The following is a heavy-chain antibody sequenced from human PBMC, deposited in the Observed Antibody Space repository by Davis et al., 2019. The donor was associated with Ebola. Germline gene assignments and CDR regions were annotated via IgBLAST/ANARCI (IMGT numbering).Heavy chain of an antibody. V-gene: IGHV5-51*01. CDR3: ARATTGTINPYYFDY. J-gene: IGHJ4*02. Sequence: RYSPSFQGRVTISADNSVNAAYLLWNSLRASDTAMYYCARATTGTINPYYFDYWGQGTLVTVSS. D-gene: IGHD1-1*01.